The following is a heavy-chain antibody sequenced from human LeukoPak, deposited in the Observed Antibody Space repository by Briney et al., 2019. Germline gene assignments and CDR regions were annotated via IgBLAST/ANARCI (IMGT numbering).Heavy chain of an antibody. CDR2: IYAGGNT. J-gene: IGHJ4*02. Sequence: TETLSLICTVSGGSISGDYWSWTRQPPGQGLEWVGYIYAGGNTNYNPSLKSRVTISVDRTKNQFSLKLNSVTAADTAVYYCARNSWTYSLDYWGQGILVTVSS. CDR3: ARNSWTYSLDY. V-gene: IGHV4-4*09. CDR1: GGSISGDY. D-gene: IGHD1-26*01.